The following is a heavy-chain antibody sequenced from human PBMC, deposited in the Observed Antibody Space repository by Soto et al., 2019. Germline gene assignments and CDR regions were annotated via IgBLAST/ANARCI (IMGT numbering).Heavy chain of an antibody. CDR1: GFTFSSYE. J-gene: IGHJ6*02. CDR3: ARDSSSSVSGMDV. Sequence: GALRLSCAASGFTFSSYEMNWVRQAPGKGLECVSYISSSGSTIYYADSVKGRFTISRDNAKNSLYLQMNSLRAEDTAVYYCARDSSSSVSGMDVWGQGTTVTVSS. CDR2: ISSSGSTI. V-gene: IGHV3-48*03. D-gene: IGHD6-6*01.